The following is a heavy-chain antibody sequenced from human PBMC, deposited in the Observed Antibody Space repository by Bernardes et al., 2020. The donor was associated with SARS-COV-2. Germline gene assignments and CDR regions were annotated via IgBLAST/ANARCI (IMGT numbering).Heavy chain of an antibody. V-gene: IGHV4-59*08. Sequence: SETLSLTCTVSGGSISSYYWSWMRQPPGKGLEWIGYIYYSGSTNYNPSLKSRVTISVDTSKNQFSLKLSSVTAADTAVYYCARLHYDIWSGYYQGAFDIWGQETMVTVSS. CDR2: IYYSGST. J-gene: IGHJ3*02. CDR1: GGSISSYY. CDR3: ARLHYDIWSGYYQGAFDI. D-gene: IGHD3-3*01.